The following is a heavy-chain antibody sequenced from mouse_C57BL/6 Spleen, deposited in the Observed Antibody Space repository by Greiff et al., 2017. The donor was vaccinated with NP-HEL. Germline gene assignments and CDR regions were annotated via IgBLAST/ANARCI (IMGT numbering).Heavy chain of an antibody. CDR3: AKEDYGYGFDY. CDR1: GYSITSGYY. CDR2: ISYDGSN. V-gene: IGHV3-6*01. Sequence: EVQLQQSGPGLVKPSQSLSLTCSVTGYSITSGYYWNWIRQFPGNKLEWMGYISYDGSNNYNPTLKNRISITRDTSKNQLFLKLNSVTTEDTATYYCAKEDYGYGFDYWGQGTTLTVAS. J-gene: IGHJ2*01. D-gene: IGHD2-2*01.